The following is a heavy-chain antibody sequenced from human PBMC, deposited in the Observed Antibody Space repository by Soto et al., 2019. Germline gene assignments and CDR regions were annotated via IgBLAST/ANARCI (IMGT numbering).Heavy chain of an antibody. Sequence: QVQLVQSGAEVKKPGSSVKVSCKASGGTFSSYAISWVRQAPGQGLEWMGGIIPIFGTANNAQKFQGRVTLTAEASTSTAYMELSSLRSEDTAGYYCATDPNIAAAGTFAYFYYGMDVWGQGSMVTVSS. CDR1: GGTFSSYA. V-gene: IGHV1-69*01. CDR2: IIPIFGTA. J-gene: IGHJ6*02. CDR3: ATDPNIAAAGTFAYFYYGMDV. D-gene: IGHD6-13*01.